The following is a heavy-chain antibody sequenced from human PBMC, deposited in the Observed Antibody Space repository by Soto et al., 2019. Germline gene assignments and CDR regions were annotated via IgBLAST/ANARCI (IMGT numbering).Heavy chain of an antibody. CDR3: ASQPHIVVVTATLYYYYGMDV. CDR1: GGTFSSYA. CDR2: IIPIFGTA. Sequence: QVQLVQSGAEVKKPGSSVKVSCKASGGTFSSYAISWVRQAPGQGLEWMGGIIPIFGTANYAQKFQGRVTITADESTSTAYMELSSLRSEDTAVYYCASQPHIVVVTATLYYYYGMDVWGQGPTVTVSS. J-gene: IGHJ6*02. V-gene: IGHV1-69*01. D-gene: IGHD2-21*02.